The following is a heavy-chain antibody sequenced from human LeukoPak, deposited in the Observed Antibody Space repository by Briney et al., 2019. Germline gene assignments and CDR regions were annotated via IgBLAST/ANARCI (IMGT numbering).Heavy chain of an antibody. CDR2: IYSGGST. V-gene: IGHV3-66*01. D-gene: IGHD3-9*01. Sequence: PRGSLRLSCEASGFTVSSNFMSWVRQAPGKGLEWVSVIYSGGSTYYADSVKGRFTISRDNSKNTLYLQMNSLRVEDTAVYYCALGLVTDYWGQGTLVTVSS. CDR1: GFTVSSNF. CDR3: ALGLVTDY. J-gene: IGHJ4*02.